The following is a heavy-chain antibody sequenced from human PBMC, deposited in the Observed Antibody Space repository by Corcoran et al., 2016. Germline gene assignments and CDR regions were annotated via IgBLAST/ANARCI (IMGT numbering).Heavy chain of an antibody. Sequence: QVQLVQSGAEVKKPGASVKVSCKASGYTFTGYYMHWVRQAPGQGLEWMGWINPNSGGTNYAQKFQGRVTMTRDTSISTAYMELNRLRSDDTAVYYCARGPLGYCSSTTCSSNWFDPWGEETLVTVCS. CDR3: ARGPLGYCSSTTCSSNWFDP. J-gene: IGHJ5*02. D-gene: IGHD2-2*01. CDR2: INPNSGGT. V-gene: IGHV1-2*02. CDR1: GYTFTGYY.